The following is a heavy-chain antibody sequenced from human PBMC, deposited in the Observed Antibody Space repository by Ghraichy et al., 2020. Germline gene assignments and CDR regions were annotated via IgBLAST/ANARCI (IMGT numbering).Heavy chain of an antibody. CDR3: AREGLVVVTATPRGMDV. Sequence: GGSLRLSCAASGFTFSSYWMSWVRQAPGKGLEWVANIKQDGSEKYYVDSVKGRFTISRDNAKNSLYLQMNSLRAEDTAVYYCAREGLVVVTATPRGMDVWGQGTTVTVSS. V-gene: IGHV3-7*01. D-gene: IGHD2-21*02. CDR1: GFTFSSYW. J-gene: IGHJ6*02. CDR2: IKQDGSEK.